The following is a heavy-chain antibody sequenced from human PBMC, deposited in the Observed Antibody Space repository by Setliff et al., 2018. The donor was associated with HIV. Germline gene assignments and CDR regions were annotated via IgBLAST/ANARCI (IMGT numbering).Heavy chain of an antibody. Sequence: SETLSLTCAVSDGSFSDYYWAWIRQAPGKGLEWLGLIHHTGSATYNPSLQSRVAVSVNMPNNQFFLELTSVTAADTAVYYCARGGRSTVATWAWFDPWGQGTLVTVSS. D-gene: IGHD4-4*01. V-gene: IGHV4-34*01. CDR1: DGSFSDYY. CDR3: ARGGRSTVATWAWFDP. CDR2: IHHTGSA. J-gene: IGHJ5*02.